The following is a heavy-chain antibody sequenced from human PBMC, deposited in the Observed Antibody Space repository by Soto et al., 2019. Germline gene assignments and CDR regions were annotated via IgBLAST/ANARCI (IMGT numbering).Heavy chain of an antibody. CDR2: IYPGDSDT. Sequence: GESLKISCKGSGYSFTSYWIGWVRQMPGKGLEWMGIIYPGDSDTRYSPSFQGQVTSSADKSISTAYLQWSSLKASDTAMYYCARSYCSGCSCYTRNYYYYGMDVWGQGTTVTVSS. CDR3: ARSYCSGCSCYTRNYYYYGMDV. CDR1: GYSFTSYW. J-gene: IGHJ6*02. V-gene: IGHV5-51*01. D-gene: IGHD2-15*01.